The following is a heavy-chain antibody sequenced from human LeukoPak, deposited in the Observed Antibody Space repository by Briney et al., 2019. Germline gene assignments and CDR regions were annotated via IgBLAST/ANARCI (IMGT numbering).Heavy chain of an antibody. CDR2: IYHSGST. CDR1: GYSISSGYY. V-gene: IGHV4-38-2*01. CDR3: ALGYCTNGVCSAGYFDY. D-gene: IGHD2-8*01. J-gene: IGHJ4*02. Sequence: PSETLSLTCAVSGYSISSGYYWGWIRQPPGKGLEWIGIIYHSGSTYYNPSLKSRVTISVDTSKNKFSLQLSSVTAADTAVYYCALGYCTNGVCSAGYFDYWGKGTLVTVSS.